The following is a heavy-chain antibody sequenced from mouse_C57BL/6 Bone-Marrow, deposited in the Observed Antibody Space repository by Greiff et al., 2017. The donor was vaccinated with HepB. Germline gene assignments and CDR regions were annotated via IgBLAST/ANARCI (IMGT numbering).Heavy chain of an antibody. V-gene: IGHV14-4*01. CDR2: IDPENGDT. CDR1: GFNIKDDY. J-gene: IGHJ2*01. Sequence: VQLQQSGAELVRPGASVKLSCTASGFNIKDDYMHWVKQRPEQGLEWIGWIDPENGDTEYASKFQGKATITADTSSNTAYLQLSSLTSEDTAVYYGTTFFDRYFDYWGQGTTLTVSS. CDR3: TTFFDRYFDY.